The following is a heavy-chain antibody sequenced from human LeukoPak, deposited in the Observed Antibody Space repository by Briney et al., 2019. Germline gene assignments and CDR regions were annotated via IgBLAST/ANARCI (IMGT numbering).Heavy chain of an antibody. Sequence: ASVKVSCKASGYTFTANYMHWVRQAPGKGLEWMGWINPRSGGTNYGEKFRGRVTMTRDTSITTAYMELSSLRFDDTAVYYCARGSGTSWFDYWGQGNLVTVSS. V-gene: IGHV1-2*02. D-gene: IGHD2-2*01. CDR1: GYTFTANY. CDR2: INPRSGGT. CDR3: ARGSGTSWFDY. J-gene: IGHJ4*02.